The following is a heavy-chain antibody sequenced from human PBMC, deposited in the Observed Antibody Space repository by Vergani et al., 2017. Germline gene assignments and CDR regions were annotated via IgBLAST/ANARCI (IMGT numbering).Heavy chain of an antibody. CDR1: GGSISSYY. J-gene: IGHJ4*02. D-gene: IGHD2-2*03. V-gene: IGHV4-59*01. CDR3: ARVPGYCSSTSCPVDY. Sequence: QVQLQESGPGLVKPSETLSLTCTVSGGSISSYYWSWIRQPPGKGLEWIGYIYYSGSTNYNPSLKSRVTISVDTSKNQFSLKPSSVTAADTAVYYCARVPGYCSSTSCPVDYWGQGTLVTVSS. CDR2: IYYSGST.